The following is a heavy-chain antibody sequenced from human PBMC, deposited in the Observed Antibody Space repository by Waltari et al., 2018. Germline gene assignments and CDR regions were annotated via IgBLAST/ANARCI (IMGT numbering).Heavy chain of an antibody. CDR3: VRDLHYCSRNNCYFDY. CDR2: IYYFQYSGRT. J-gene: IGHJ4*02. Sequence: QLRLQESGPGLVKPSETRSLSCSVPGDSSSSTIYNWGWIRHPPGKGLEWIGSIYYFQYSGRTYYNPSLKSRVTISVDTSKNQFSLKLNSVTAADTAVYYCVRDLHYCSRNNCYFDYWGQGTLVTVSS. D-gene: IGHD2-2*01. CDR1: GDSSSSTIYN. V-gene: IGHV4-39*07.